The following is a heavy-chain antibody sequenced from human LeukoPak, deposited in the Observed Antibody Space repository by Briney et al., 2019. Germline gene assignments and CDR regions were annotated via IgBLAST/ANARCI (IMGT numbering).Heavy chain of an antibody. V-gene: IGHV4-34*01. CDR2: INHSGST. CDR1: GGSFSGYY. CDR3: ARLGSDSNHSTDFDY. Sequence: SETLSLTCAVYGGSFSGYYWSWIRQPPGKGLEWIGEINHSGSTNYNPSLKSRVTISVDTSKNQFSLKLSSVTAADTAVYYCARLGSDSNHSTDFDYWGQGTLVTVSS. D-gene: IGHD4-11*01. J-gene: IGHJ4*02.